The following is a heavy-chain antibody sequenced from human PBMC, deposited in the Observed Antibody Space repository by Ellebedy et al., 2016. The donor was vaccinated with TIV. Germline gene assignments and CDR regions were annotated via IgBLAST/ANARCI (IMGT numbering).Heavy chain of an antibody. J-gene: IGHJ4*02. Sequence: SETLSLTXAVYGGSFSGYYWSWIRQPPGKGLEWIGEINHSGSTNYNPSLKSRVTISVDTSKNQFSLKLSSVTAADTAVYYCARGGPYRGSSSWYLSLIRDRSYYFDYWGQGTLVTVSS. D-gene: IGHD6-13*01. CDR2: INHSGST. CDR3: ARGGPYRGSSSWYLSLIRDRSYYFDY. CDR1: GGSFSGYY. V-gene: IGHV4-34*01.